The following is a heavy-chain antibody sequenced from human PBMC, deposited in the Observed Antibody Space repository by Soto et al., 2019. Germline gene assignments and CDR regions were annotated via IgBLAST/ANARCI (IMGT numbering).Heavy chain of an antibody. CDR1: GYTFTNYY. Sequence: ASVKVSCKASGYTFTNYYIHWLLQAPGQGLEWLGILRPRTGNTGYAQRFQGRVTMTRDTSTGTVYMELTSLKSEDTAVYYCARAFGGVIVRYFDYWGQGTLVTVSS. CDR2: LRPRTGNT. CDR3: ARAFGGVIVRYFDY. V-gene: IGHV1-46*01. J-gene: IGHJ4*02. D-gene: IGHD3-16*02.